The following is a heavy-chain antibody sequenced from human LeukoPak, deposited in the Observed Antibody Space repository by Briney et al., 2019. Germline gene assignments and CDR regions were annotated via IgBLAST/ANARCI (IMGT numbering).Heavy chain of an antibody. V-gene: IGHV1-2*06. CDR2: INPNSGGT. D-gene: IGHD3-16*01. CDR3: ARDQDSMTTCDY. Sequence: ASVKVPCKASGYTFTGYYMHWVRQAPGQGLEWMGRINPNSGGTNYAQKFQGRVTMTRDTSISTAYMELSRLRSDDTAVYYCARDQDSMTTCDYWGQGTLVTVSS. CDR1: GYTFTGYY. J-gene: IGHJ4*02.